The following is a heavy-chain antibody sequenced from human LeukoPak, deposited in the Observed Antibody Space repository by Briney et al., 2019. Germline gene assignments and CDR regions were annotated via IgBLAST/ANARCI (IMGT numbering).Heavy chain of an antibody. D-gene: IGHD2-2*01. V-gene: IGHV3-30*02. J-gene: IGHJ6*03. Sequence: PGGSLRLSCAASGFTFSSYGMHWVRQAPGKGLEWAAFIRYDGSNKYYADSVKGRFTISRDNSKNTLYLQMNSLRAEDTAVYYCAKDRYCSSTSCYPYYYYYYMDVWGKGTTVTVSS. CDR3: AKDRYCSSTSCYPYYYYYYMDV. CDR2: IRYDGSNK. CDR1: GFTFSSYG.